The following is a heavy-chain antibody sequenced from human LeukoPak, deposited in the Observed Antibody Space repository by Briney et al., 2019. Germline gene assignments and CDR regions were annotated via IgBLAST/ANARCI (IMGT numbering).Heavy chain of an antibody. CDR3: ARAAGIAARRANFDY. J-gene: IGHJ4*02. D-gene: IGHD6-6*01. CDR2: INHSGSS. CDR1: GGSFSGYY. V-gene: IGHV4-34*01. Sequence: SETLSLTCAVYGGSFSGYYWIGIRQPPGTGVDGMGEINHSGSSNYNPSLKSRVTISVDTSKNQFSLKLSSVTAADTAVYYCARAAGIAARRANFDYWGQGTLVTVSS.